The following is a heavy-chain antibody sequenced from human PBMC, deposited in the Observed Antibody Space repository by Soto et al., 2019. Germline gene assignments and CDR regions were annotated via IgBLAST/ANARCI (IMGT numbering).Heavy chain of an antibody. J-gene: IGHJ4*02. D-gene: IGHD6-13*01. CDR1: GGSISSGGYY. CDR3: AASSSWSTYLDY. V-gene: IGHV4-31*03. Sequence: SETLSLTCTVSGGSISSGGYYWSWIRQHPGKGLEWIGYIYYSGSTYYNPSLKSRVTISVDTSKNQFSLKLSSVTAADTAVYYCAASSSWSTYLDYWGQGTLVTVSS. CDR2: IYYSGST.